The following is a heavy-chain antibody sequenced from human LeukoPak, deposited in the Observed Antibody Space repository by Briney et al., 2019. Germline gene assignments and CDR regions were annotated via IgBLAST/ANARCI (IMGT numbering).Heavy chain of an antibody. Sequence: QSGGSLRLSCAASGFTFSSYGMSWVRQAPGKGLEWVSAISGSGGSTYYADSVKGRFTISRDNSKNTLYLQMNSLRAEDTAVYYCAKDPGIVGRSGWFDPWGQGTLVTVSS. CDR1: GFTFSSYG. CDR3: AKDPGIVGRSGWFDP. CDR2: ISGSGGST. V-gene: IGHV3-23*01. J-gene: IGHJ5*02. D-gene: IGHD1-26*01.